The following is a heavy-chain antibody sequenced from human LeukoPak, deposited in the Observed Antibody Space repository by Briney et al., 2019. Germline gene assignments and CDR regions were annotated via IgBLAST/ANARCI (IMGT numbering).Heavy chain of an antibody. V-gene: IGHV3-23*01. CDR1: GFTFSDYA. Sequence: GGSLRLSCAASGFTFSDYAMSWVRQAPGKGLEWVSAISGSGGSTYFADSVKGRFTISRDSSKNTLSLQMNILRAEDTAVYYCARAGGGYCGGDCYAYWGHGTLVTVSS. CDR3: ARAGGGYCGGDCYAY. CDR2: ISGSGGST. D-gene: IGHD2-21*01. J-gene: IGHJ4*01.